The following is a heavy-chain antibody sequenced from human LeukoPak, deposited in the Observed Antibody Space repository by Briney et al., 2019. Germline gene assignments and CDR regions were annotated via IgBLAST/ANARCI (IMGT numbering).Heavy chain of an antibody. V-gene: IGHV1-2*02. CDR1: GYTFSGHY. J-gene: IGHJ4*02. Sequence: ASVKVSCKASGYTFSGHYIHWVRQAPGQGLEWMGWIYPNSGGTNYAQKFQGRVTITRDTSISTAYMDLSRLRSDDTAVYYWARVVGYGDYPFDYWGQGTLVTVSS. D-gene: IGHD4-17*01. CDR2: IYPNSGGT. CDR3: ARVVGYGDYPFDY.